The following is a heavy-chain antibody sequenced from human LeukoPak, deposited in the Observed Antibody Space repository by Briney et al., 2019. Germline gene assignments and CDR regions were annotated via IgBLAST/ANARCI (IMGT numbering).Heavy chain of an antibody. V-gene: IGHV1-2*04. CDR3: ARAYRRAYDDAFDI. J-gene: IGHJ3*02. CDR2: INPHSGVT. Sequence: ASVKVSCKASGYTFTGYYMHWVRQAPGQGLEWMGWINPHSGVTNYAQKFQGWVTMTRDTSISTAYMDLSRLSSDDSAVYYCARAYRRAYDDAFDIWGQGTMVSVS. CDR1: GYTFTGYY. D-gene: IGHD2-21*01.